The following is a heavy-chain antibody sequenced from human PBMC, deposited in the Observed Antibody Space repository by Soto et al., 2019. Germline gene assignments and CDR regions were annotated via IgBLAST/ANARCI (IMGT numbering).Heavy chain of an antibody. D-gene: IGHD6-19*01. CDR3: ARDQKAVAGIPYYGMDV. J-gene: IGHJ6*02. CDR2: ISAYNGNT. Sequence: QVQLVQSGAEVKKPGASVKVSCKASGYTFTSYGISWVRQAPGQGLEWMGWISAYNGNTNYAQKLQGRVTMTTDTSXSXXYMELRSLRSDDTAVYYCARDQKAVAGIPYYGMDVWGQGTTVTVSS. V-gene: IGHV1-18*01. CDR1: GYTFTSYG.